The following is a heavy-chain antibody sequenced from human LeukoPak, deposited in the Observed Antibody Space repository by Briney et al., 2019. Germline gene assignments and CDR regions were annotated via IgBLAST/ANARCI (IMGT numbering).Heavy chain of an antibody. CDR3: ARVVRTYYYDSSGYGFDY. J-gene: IGHJ4*02. CDR1: GGTFSSYA. CDR2: IIPILGIA. Sequence: SVKVSCKASGGTFSSYAISWVRQAPGQGLEWMGRIIPILGIANYAQKFQGRVTITADKSTSTAYMELSSLRSEDTAVHYCARVVRTYYYDSSGYGFDYWGQGTLVTVSS. D-gene: IGHD3-22*01. V-gene: IGHV1-69*04.